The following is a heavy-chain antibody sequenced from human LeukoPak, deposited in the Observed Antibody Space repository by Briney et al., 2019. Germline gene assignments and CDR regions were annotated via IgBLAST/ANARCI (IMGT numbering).Heavy chain of an antibody. J-gene: IGHJ4*02. D-gene: IGHD6-19*01. CDR2: IYYSGST. Sequence: SETLSLTCTVSGGSISSSSYYWGWIRQPPGKGLEWIGSIYYSGSTYYNPSLKSRVTISVDTSKNQFSLKLSSVTAADTAVYYRARLRNSGWSDWGQGTLVTVSS. V-gene: IGHV4-39*01. CDR1: GGSISSSSYY. CDR3: ARLRNSGWSD.